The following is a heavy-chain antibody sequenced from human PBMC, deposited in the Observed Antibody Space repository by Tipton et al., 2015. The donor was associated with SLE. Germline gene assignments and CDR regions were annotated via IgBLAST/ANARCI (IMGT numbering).Heavy chain of an antibody. V-gene: IGHV4-59*08. CDR3: ARLAGGETSAFDI. Sequence: TLSLTCTVSGGSISSYYWSWIRQPPGKGLECIGYIYYSGSTNYNPSLKSRVTISVDTSKNQFSLKLSSVTAADTAVYYCARLAGGETSAFDIWGQGTMVTVSS. CDR1: GGSISSYY. D-gene: IGHD1/OR15-1a*01. CDR2: IYYSGST. J-gene: IGHJ3*02.